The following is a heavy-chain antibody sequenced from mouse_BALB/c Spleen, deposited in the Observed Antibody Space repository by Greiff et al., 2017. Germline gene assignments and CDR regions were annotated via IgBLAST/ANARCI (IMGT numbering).Heavy chain of an antibody. CDR3: ARFGYYAMDY. CDR1: GFNIKDYY. J-gene: IGHJ4*01. CDR2: IDPENGNT. Sequence: EVQLQQSGAELVRPGALVKLSCKASGFNIKDYYMHWVKQRPEQGLEWIGWIDPENGNTIYDPKFQGKASITADTSSNTAYLQLSSLTSEDTAVYYCARFGYYAMDYWGQGTSVTFSS. V-gene: IGHV14-1*02.